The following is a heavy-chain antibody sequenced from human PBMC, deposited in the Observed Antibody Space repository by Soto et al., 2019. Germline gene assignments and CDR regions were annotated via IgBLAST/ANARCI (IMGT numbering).Heavy chain of an antibody. CDR3: ARDGAQRMDV. CDR1: GFTFSSYE. CDR2: ISSSGSTR. D-gene: IGHD3-16*01. J-gene: IGHJ6*02. Sequence: PGGSLRLSCAASGFTFSSYEMNWVRQAPGKGLEWVSYISSSGSTRYYADSVKGRFTISRDNAKNSLHLQMNSLRAEDTAVYYCARDGAQRMDVWGQGTTVTVSS. V-gene: IGHV3-48*03.